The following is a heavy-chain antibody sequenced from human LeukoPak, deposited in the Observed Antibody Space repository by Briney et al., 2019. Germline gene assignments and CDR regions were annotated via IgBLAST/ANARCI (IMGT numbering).Heavy chain of an antibody. D-gene: IGHD6-13*01. Sequence: PSETLSLTCTVSGGFISSSSYYWGWIRQPPGKGLEWIGSIYYSGSTYYNPSLKSRVTISVDTSKNQFSLKLSSVTAADTAVYYCARIVGIAAAGTPGWFDPWGQGTLVTVSS. CDR3: ARIVGIAAAGTPGWFDP. CDR2: IYYSGST. V-gene: IGHV4-39*01. CDR1: GGFISSSSYY. J-gene: IGHJ5*02.